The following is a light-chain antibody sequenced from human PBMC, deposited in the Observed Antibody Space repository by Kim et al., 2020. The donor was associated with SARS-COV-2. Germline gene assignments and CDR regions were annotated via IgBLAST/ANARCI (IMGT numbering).Light chain of an antibody. CDR1: SSDVGGYNY. Sequence: GQSITLSCPGTSSDVGGYNYVSWYQQHPGEAPKLMIYDVSNRPSGVSNRFSGSKSGNTASLTISGLQAEDEADYYCSSYTSSSTVVFGGGTQLTVL. CDR2: DVS. V-gene: IGLV2-14*03. CDR3: SSYTSSSTVV. J-gene: IGLJ2*01.